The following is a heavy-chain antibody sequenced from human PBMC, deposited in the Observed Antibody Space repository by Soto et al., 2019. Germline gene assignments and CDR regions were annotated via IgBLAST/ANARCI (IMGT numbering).Heavy chain of an antibody. Sequence: EVQLVESGGGLVKPGGSLRLSCAASGFTFSSYTMNWVRQAPGKGLEWVSSISSSSSYIYYTDSVKGRFTISRDNAKNSLYLQMNSLRAEVTAVYYCARVPRGLVTLPADYWGQGTLVTVSS. CDR2: ISSSSSYI. CDR3: ARVPRGLVTLPADY. D-gene: IGHD3-9*01. CDR1: GFTFSSYT. V-gene: IGHV3-21*01. J-gene: IGHJ4*02.